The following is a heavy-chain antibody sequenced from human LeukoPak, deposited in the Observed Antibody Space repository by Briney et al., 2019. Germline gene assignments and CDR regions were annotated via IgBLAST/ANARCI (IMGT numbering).Heavy chain of an antibody. CDR2: ISYDGSNK. CDR1: GFTFSSYG. CDR3: AKSVQLWYPDFDY. J-gene: IGHJ4*02. D-gene: IGHD5-18*01. V-gene: IGHV3-30*18. Sequence: GGSLRLSCAASGFTFSSYGMHWVRQAPGKGLEWVAVISYDGSNKYYADSVKGRFTISRDNSKNTLYLQMNSLRAEDTAVYYYAKSVQLWYPDFDYWGQGTLVTVSS.